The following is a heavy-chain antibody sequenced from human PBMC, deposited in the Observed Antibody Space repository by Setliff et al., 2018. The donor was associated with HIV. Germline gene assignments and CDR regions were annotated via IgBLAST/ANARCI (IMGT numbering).Heavy chain of an antibody. CDR2: IYTSGNS. CDR3: ARVSNGAFNS. V-gene: IGHV3-53*01. J-gene: IGHJ4*02. CDR1: GFTD. D-gene: IGHD2-8*01. Sequence: HPGGSLRLSCAASGFTDMGWVRQAPGKGLEWVSVIYTSGNSYYPDPVKGRFTISRDSSSSTIYLQMNGLRAEDTAVYYCARVSNGAFNSWGQGTLVTVSS.